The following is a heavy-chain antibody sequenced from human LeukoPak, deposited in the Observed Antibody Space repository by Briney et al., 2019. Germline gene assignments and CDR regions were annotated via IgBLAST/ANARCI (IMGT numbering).Heavy chain of an antibody. CDR2: ISSSGSTI. CDR1: GFTFSSYE. V-gene: IGHV3-48*03. J-gene: IGHJ6*03. Sequence: PGGSMRLSCAASGFTFSSYEMNWVRQAPGKGLEWVSYISSSGSTIYYADSVKGRFTISRDNAKNSLYLQMNSLRAEDTAVYYCARGGTWFGELLNYYYYMDVWGKGTTVTVSS. D-gene: IGHD3-10*01. CDR3: ARGGTWFGELLNYYYYMDV.